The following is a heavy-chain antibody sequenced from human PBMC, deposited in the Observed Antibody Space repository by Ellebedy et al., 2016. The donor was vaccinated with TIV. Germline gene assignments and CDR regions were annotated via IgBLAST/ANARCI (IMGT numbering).Heavy chain of an antibody. J-gene: IGHJ6*02. D-gene: IGHD3-22*01. CDR1: GGTFSSYA. CDR2: IIPIFGTA. Sequence: SVKVSXKASGGTFSSYAISWVRQAPGQGLEWMGGIIPIFGTANYAQKFQGRVTITADESTSTAYMELSSLRSEDTAVYYCASSAGITMMHTKSRGYYYYGMDVWGQGTTVTVSS. CDR3: ASSAGITMMHTKSRGYYYYGMDV. V-gene: IGHV1-69*13.